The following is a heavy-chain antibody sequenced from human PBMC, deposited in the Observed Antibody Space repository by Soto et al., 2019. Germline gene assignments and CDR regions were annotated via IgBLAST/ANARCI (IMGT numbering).Heavy chain of an antibody. CDR2: FIPSFPAP. J-gene: IGHJ5*02. CDR3: ATGEVVPSFPNWLDT. CDR1: GGTIQTYA. V-gene: IGHV1-69*12. D-gene: IGHD2-21*01. Sequence: VQFVQSGAELKKPGSSVRVSCRASGGTIQTYALSSVRQAPGQGLEWMGAFIPSFPAPNFAQRFKGRVTLTADESTNTGFMELSGLRPEDTALYFCATGEVVPSFPNWLDTWGQGTHVIVSS.